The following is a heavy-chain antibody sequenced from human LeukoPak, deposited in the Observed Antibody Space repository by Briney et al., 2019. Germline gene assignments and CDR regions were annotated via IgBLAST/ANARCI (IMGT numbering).Heavy chain of an antibody. CDR1: GLSFSDSG. D-gene: IGHD1-26*01. Sequence: GGSLRLSCEVSGLSFSDSGMHWVRQAPGKGLEWVAVLWSDESIKYYADPVKGRFTISRDNSKKTVWLQMDSLTVEDTALYYCATEGPDGTYSYFHHWRQGTLVIVSS. CDR3: ATEGPDGTYSYFHH. CDR2: LWSDESIK. V-gene: IGHV3-33*08. J-gene: IGHJ4*02.